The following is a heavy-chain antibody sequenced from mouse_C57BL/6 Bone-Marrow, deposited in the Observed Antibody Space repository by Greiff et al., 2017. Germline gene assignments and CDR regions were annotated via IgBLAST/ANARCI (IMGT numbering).Heavy chain of an antibody. Sequence: VQLQQSGPELVKPGASVKISCKASGYSFTAYFMNWVKQSHGKSLEWIGRFNPYNGDTFYNQKFKGKATLTVDKSSSTAHMGFLGLTSEDFAGYCCARWGFAYWGQGTLVTVSA. CDR2: FNPYNGDT. CDR3: ARWGFAY. CDR1: GYSFTAYF. V-gene: IGHV1-37*01. J-gene: IGHJ3*01.